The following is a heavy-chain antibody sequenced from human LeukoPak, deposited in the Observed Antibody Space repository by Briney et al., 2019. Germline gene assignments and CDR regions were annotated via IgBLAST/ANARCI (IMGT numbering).Heavy chain of an antibody. CDR3: ARRSSSWNFDY. Sequence: GGSLRLSCAASGFTFSSYAMNWVRQSPGKGLEWVSTITSSGASTYYADSVKGRFTISRDNSKNTLYLQMNSLRAEDTAVYYCARRSSSWNFDYWGQGTLVTVSS. CDR2: ITSSGAST. D-gene: IGHD6-13*01. V-gene: IGHV3-23*01. J-gene: IGHJ4*02. CDR1: GFTFSSYA.